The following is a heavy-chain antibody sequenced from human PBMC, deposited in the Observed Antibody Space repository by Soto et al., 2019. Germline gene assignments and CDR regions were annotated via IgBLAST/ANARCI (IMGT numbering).Heavy chain of an antibody. J-gene: IGHJ4*02. Sequence: QVQLVESGGGVVQPGRSLRLSCAASGFTFSSYAMHWVRQAPGKGLEGVAVISYDGSNKYYADSVKGRFTISRDNSKNTLYLQMNSLRAEDTAVYYCASLAVAGTVGFDYWGQGTLVTVSS. CDR1: GFTFSSYA. CDR2: ISYDGSNK. V-gene: IGHV3-30-3*01. CDR3: ASLAVAGTVGFDY. D-gene: IGHD6-19*01.